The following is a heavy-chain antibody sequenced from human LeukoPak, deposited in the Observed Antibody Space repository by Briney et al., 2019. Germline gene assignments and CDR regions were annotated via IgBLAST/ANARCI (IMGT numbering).Heavy chain of an antibody. CDR2: ISAYNGNT. J-gene: IGHJ4*02. V-gene: IGHV1-18*01. D-gene: IGHD2-2*02. Sequence: ASVQDSCKASGYTFTSYGISWVRQAPAQGLEGMGWISAYNGNTNYAQKLQGRVTMTTDTSTSTAYMELRRLRSDDTAVYYCAGYCSSSSCYTLDYWGQGTLVTVSS. CDR3: AGYCSSSSCYTLDY. CDR1: GYTFTSYG.